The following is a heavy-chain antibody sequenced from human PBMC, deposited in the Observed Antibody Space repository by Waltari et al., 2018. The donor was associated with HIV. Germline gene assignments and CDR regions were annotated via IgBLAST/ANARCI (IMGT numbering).Heavy chain of an antibody. CDR1: GSSFTLYW. CDR2: IEPGDSNT. V-gene: IGHV5-51*01. D-gene: IGHD6-13*01. CDR3: ARRGGSWPVYNWFDP. J-gene: IGHJ5*02. Sequence: EVQLVQSGAEANKTGEPLKYSGKGSGSSFTLYWIGVVRQQPGKGLERRGIIEPGDSNTRYSTSFQGQVTISADKSISTAYLQWSSLKASDTAMYYCARRGGSWPVYNWFDPWGQGTLVTVSS.